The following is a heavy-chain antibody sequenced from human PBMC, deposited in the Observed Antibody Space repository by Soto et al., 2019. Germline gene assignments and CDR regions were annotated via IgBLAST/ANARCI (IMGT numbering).Heavy chain of an antibody. J-gene: IGHJ4*02. CDR1: GFTFSSYA. CDR3: AKVSIRGGYSGYELDY. D-gene: IGHD5-12*01. CDR2: ISGSGGST. V-gene: IGHV3-23*01. Sequence: GGSLRLCCAASGFTFSSYAMSWVRQAPGKGLEWVSAISGSGGSTHYADSVKGRFTISRDNSKNTLYLQMNSLRAEDTAVYYCAKVSIRGGYSGYELDYWGQGTLVTVSS.